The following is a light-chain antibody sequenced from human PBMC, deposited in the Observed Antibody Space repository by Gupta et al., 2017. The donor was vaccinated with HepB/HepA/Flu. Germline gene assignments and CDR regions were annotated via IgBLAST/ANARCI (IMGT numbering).Light chain of an antibody. CDR2: GAY. J-gene: IGKJ4*01. Sequence: EIGLTQSPGSLSLSPGERATLSCRASQSVSSSYLAWYQQRPGQAPRLLIYGAYSRATGIPGRFSGSGSGTDFPLTIIRLEPDVFAVYYCQQYGSSPLTFGGGTKVEIK. V-gene: IGKV3-20*01. CDR1: QSVSSSY. CDR3: QQYGSSPLT.